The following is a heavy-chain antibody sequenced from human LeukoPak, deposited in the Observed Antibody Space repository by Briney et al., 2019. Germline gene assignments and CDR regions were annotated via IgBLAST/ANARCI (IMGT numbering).Heavy chain of an antibody. D-gene: IGHD3-10*01. Sequence: GGSLRLSCAASGLTFSTYVMSWVRQAPGKGLEWVSTINGGGDGTYYADSVRGRITVSRDNSRNTLYLQMNFLGVEDTAVYYCANSELYVSGKYAGLDNWGQGTLVTVSS. J-gene: IGHJ4*02. CDR3: ANSELYVSGKYAGLDN. CDR1: GLTFSTYV. CDR2: INGGGDGT. V-gene: IGHV3-23*01.